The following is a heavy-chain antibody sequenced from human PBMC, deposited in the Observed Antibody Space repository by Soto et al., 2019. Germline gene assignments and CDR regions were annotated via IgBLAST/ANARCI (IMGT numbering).Heavy chain of an antibody. CDR3: ARLGISTWYYFDY. D-gene: IGHD6-13*01. CDR2: ISKSGST. CDR1: GGSITNIY. Sequence: SETLSLICTVSGGSITNIYWSWIRQHPGRGLEWIGYISKSGSTIYNPSLKSRVTISVDTSKNRFSLRLSSVSAADTAVYYCARLGISTWYYFDYWGQGALVTVSS. J-gene: IGHJ4*02. V-gene: IGHV4-59*01.